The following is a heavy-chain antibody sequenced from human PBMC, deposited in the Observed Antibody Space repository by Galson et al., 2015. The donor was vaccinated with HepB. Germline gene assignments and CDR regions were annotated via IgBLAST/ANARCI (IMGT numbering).Heavy chain of an antibody. D-gene: IGHD6-13*01. CDR2: INTKTGNP. V-gene: IGHV7-4-1*02. CDR3: ARFNYIATTRSGMDV. J-gene: IGHJ6*02. CDR1: GYSFTSHA. Sequence: SVKVSCKASGYSFTSHAMNWVRQAPGQGLEWMGWINTKTGNPTYAHGFTGRFVFSLDTSVTTAYLQISSLKAEDTAVYFCARFNYIATTRSGMDVWGQGTTVTVSS.